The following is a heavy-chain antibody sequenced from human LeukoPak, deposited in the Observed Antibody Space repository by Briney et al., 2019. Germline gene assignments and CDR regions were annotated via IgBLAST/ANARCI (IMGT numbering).Heavy chain of an antibody. Sequence: PGESLKISCKGSGDTLATSWIGWVRQLPGKGLEWMGVIYPGDSRTRYSPSFQGQVTISADRSINTAYLQWSSLKASDTAMYYCGRRKFTSPWPDPWGQGTLVTVSS. CDR2: IYPGDSRT. D-gene: IGHD2-2*01. CDR3: GRRKFTSPWPDP. V-gene: IGHV5-51*01. J-gene: IGHJ5*02. CDR1: GDTLATSW.